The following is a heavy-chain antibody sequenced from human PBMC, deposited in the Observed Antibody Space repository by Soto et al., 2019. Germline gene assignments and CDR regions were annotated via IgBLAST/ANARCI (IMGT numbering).Heavy chain of an antibody. D-gene: IGHD4-17*01. V-gene: IGHV4-31*03. CDR1: GGSISSGGYY. Sequence: QVQLQESGPGLVKPSQTLSLTCTVSGGSISSGGYYWSWIRQHPGKGLEWIGYIYYSGSTYYNPSLKSRVTISVDTSKNLFSLKLSSVTAADTVVYYCARGRKTTVDYFDYWGQGTLVTVSS. J-gene: IGHJ4*02. CDR2: IYYSGST. CDR3: ARGRKTTVDYFDY.